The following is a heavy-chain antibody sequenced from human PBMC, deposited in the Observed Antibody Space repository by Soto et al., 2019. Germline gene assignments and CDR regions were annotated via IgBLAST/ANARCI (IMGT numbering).Heavy chain of an antibody. CDR2: IFHDGTA. V-gene: IGHV4-4*01. D-gene: IGHD2-8*01. Sequence: LSVTCAVSGVSISSGNWWTWVRQTPQRGLEYIGEIFHDGTANYYPSFERRVAISVDTSKNQFSLKLTSVTAADTAIYFCARLVYDTRLNYTYFDFWGQGALVTVSS. J-gene: IGHJ4*02. CDR1: GVSISSGNW. CDR3: ARLVYDTRLNYTYFDF.